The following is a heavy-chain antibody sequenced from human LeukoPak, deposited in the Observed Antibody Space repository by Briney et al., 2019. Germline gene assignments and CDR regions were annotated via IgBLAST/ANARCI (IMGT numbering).Heavy chain of an antibody. CDR1: GYTFTSYD. Sequence: SVKVSCKASGYTFTSYDINWVRQATGQGLEWMGWMNPNSGNTGYAQKFQGRVTMTRNTSTSTAYMELSSLRPEDTAVYYCARRYYYDSSGYYYAYWGQGTLVTVSS. CDR3: ARRYYYDSSGYYYAY. CDR2: MNPNSGNT. D-gene: IGHD3-22*01. V-gene: IGHV1-8*01. J-gene: IGHJ4*02.